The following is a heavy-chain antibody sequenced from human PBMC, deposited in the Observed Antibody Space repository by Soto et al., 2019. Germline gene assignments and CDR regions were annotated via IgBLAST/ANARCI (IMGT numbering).Heavy chain of an antibody. J-gene: IGHJ4*02. CDR3: ARGDSYCTGGSCYSAAFEY. CDR2: IIPILDTA. V-gene: IGHV1-69*08. D-gene: IGHD2-15*01. CDR1: GGTFSNYP. Sequence: SVKVSCKASGGTFSNYPISWVRQAPGQGPEWMGRIIPILDTANYAQKFQGRVTITADKSTSTAYLELSSLTSEDTAVYYCARGDSYCTGGSCYSAAFEYWGQGTLVTVSS.